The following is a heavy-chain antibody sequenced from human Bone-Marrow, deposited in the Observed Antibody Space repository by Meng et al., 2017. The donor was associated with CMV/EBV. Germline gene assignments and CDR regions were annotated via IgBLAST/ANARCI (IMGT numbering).Heavy chain of an antibody. D-gene: IGHD3-16*01. Sequence: GSLRLSCTVSGGSISSSSYYWGWIRQPPGKGLEWIGSIYYSGSTYYNPSLKSRVTISVDTSKNQFSLKLSSVTAADTAVYYCARHIGGLGYYYGMDVWGQGTTVTLSS. J-gene: IGHJ6*02. CDR3: ARHIGGLGYYYGMDV. CDR2: IYYSGST. V-gene: IGHV4-39*01. CDR1: GGSISSSSYY.